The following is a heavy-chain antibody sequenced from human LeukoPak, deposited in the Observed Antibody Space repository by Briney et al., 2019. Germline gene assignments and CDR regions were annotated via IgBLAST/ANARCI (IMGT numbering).Heavy chain of an antibody. CDR2: INRSGST. CDR3: GGGASREDY. V-gene: IGHV4-34*01. J-gene: IGHJ4*02. Sequence: PSETLSLTCAVYGGSFSGYYWSWIRQPPGKGLEWIGEINRSGSTNYNPSLKSRVTISVDTSKNQFSLKLSSVTAADTAVYYCGGGASREDYWGQGTLATVSS. CDR1: GGSFSGYY. D-gene: IGHD1-26*01.